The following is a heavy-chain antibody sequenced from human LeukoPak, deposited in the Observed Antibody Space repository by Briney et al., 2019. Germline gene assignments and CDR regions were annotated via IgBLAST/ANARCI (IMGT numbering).Heavy chain of an antibody. J-gene: IGHJ6*02. V-gene: IGHV3-13*01. CDR2: IGTAGDT. Sequence: GGSLRLSCAASGFTFSRYDMHWVRHVTGKGLEWVSAIGTAGDTYYSGSVKGRFAISRENAKNSLFLQMNSLRAEDTAVYYCVRDADRSYHYYGLDVWGQGTTVTVSS. CDR3: VRDADRSYHYYGLDV. CDR1: GFTFSRYD.